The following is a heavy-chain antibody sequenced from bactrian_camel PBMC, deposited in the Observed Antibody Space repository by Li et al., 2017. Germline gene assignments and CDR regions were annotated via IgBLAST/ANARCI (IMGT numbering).Heavy chain of an antibody. CDR1: GYTDRRYC. J-gene: IGHJ4*01. Sequence: HVQLVESGGGSVQAGGSLRLSCAVSGYTDRRYCMAWFRQTPGKGREGVASIDSDGITVYADSLKGRFTVSKDNAKNTLYLQMNSLKPEDTAMYYCAADEYNLGLARSYTYWGQGTQVTVS. D-gene: IGHD5*01. CDR2: IDSDGIT. CDR3: AADEYNLGLARSYTY. V-gene: IGHV3S6*01.